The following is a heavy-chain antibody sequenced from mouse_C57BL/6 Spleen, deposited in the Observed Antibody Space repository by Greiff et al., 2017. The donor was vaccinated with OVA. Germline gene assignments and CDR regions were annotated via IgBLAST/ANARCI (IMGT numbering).Heavy chain of an antibody. CDR3: AREGGYGSSHHLDY. J-gene: IGHJ2*01. CDR2: INPNYGTT. Sequence: VQLKESGPELVKPGASVKISCKASGYSFTDYNMNWVKQSNGKSLEWIGVINPNYGTTSYNQKFKGKATLTVDQSSSTAYMQLNSLTSEDSAVYYCAREGGYGSSHHLDYWGQGTTLTVSS. D-gene: IGHD1-1*01. CDR1: GYSFTDYN. V-gene: IGHV1-39*01.